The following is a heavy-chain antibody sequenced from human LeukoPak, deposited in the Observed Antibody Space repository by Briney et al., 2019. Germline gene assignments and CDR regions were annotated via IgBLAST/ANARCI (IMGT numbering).Heavy chain of an antibody. CDR2: FYYNGAA. CDR1: GGSLSSYY. V-gene: IGHV4-59*04. J-gene: IGHJ5*02. CDR3: VRRNYLSSRIDP. D-gene: IGHD3-16*01. Sequence: SETLSLTCTVSGGSLSSYYWTWIRQPPGKGLEWIGDFYYNGAAYYNGVTSYSPSLRSRVTISVDTSKNHFSLDLTSATAADTAVYYCVRRNYLSSRIDPWGQGTLVTVSS.